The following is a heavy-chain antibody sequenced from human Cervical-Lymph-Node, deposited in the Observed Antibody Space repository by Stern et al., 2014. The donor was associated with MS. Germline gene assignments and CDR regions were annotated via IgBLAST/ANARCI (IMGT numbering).Heavy chain of an antibody. CDR2: IHDSGST. V-gene: IGHV4-61*02. CDR3: ATTRWDLFTWNWFDP. CDR1: GGSISSSGYY. J-gene: IGHJ5*02. D-gene: IGHD1-26*01. Sequence: VQLVESGPGLVKPSQTLSLTCTVSGGSISSSGYYWSWIRQPADKGLEWIGRIHDSGSTYYNPSLKSRVTLSMEPAKNKFSPKLTSVTAADTAVYYCATTRWDLFTWNWFDPWGQGTLVTVSS.